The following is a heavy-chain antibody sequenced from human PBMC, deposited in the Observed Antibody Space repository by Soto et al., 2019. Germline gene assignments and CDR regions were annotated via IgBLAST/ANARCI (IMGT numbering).Heavy chain of an antibody. D-gene: IGHD3-10*01. Sequence: GGSLRLSCAASGFTFSSYWMSWVRQAPGKGLEWVANIKQDGSEKYYVDSVKGRFTISRDNAKNSLYLQMNSLRAEDTAVYYCARVRSPLMTPWFDPWGQGTLVTVSS. CDR2: IKQDGSEK. V-gene: IGHV3-7*01. J-gene: IGHJ5*02. CDR3: ARVRSPLMTPWFDP. CDR1: GFTFSSYW.